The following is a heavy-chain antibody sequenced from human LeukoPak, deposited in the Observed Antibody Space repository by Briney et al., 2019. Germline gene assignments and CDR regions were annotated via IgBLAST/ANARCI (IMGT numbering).Heavy chain of an antibody. CDR3: VRRNYVAFDI. V-gene: IGHV3-72*01. CDR1: GLIFSDQY. J-gene: IGHJ3*02. Sequence: GGSLRLSCAVSGLIFSDQYMDWVRQAPGKGLEWVGRTQNRANSYTMDYAASVRGRFTISRDDSKNSLSLQMNSLKTEDTAVCYCVRRNYVAFDIWGQGTMVIVSS. D-gene: IGHD1-7*01. CDR2: TQNRANSYTM.